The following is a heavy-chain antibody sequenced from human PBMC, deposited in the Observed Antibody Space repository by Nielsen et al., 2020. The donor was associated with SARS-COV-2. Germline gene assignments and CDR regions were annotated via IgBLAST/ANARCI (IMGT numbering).Heavy chain of an antibody. V-gene: IGHV3-23*01. Sequence: GESLKISCVASGFTFSSYAMTWVRQAPGKGLEWVSAISGSGGSDYSTYYADSVKGRFTISRDNSKNTLYLQMNSLRAEDTAVYYCARESVTGTDAFDIWGQGTVVTVSS. J-gene: IGHJ3*02. CDR2: ISGSGGSDYST. CDR3: ARESVTGTDAFDI. CDR1: GFTFSSYA. D-gene: IGHD6-19*01.